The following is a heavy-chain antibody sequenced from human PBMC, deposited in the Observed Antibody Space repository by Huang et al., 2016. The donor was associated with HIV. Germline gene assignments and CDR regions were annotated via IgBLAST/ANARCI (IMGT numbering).Heavy chain of an antibody. Sequence: QVQLVQSGAEVKKPGSSLRVSCRASGDTFRKYAFSWGRHASGQGLEWMGGKIPMLGEPKYAQKCQGRIIITAKESTSTIYVELSRLTFQDTAIYYCARGLWDSTWDGTDWLLRHFDSWGLGTLVTISS. J-gene: IGHJ4*02. CDR2: KIPMLGEP. V-gene: IGHV1-69*13. CDR1: GDTFRKYA. D-gene: IGHD1-26*01. CDR3: ARGLWDSTWDGTDWLLRHFDS.